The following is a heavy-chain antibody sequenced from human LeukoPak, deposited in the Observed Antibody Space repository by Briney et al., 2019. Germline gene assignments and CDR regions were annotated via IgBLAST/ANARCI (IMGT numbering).Heavy chain of an antibody. CDR1: GFTFSSYA. CDR2: INSDGSST. CDR3: AKGSPAYSSSWKHYFDY. V-gene: IGHV3-74*01. D-gene: IGHD6-13*01. J-gene: IGHJ4*02. Sequence: GSLRLSCAASGFTFSSYAMSWVRQAPGKGLVWVSRINSDGSSTSYADSVKGRFTISRDNAKNTLYLQMNSLRAEDTAVYYCAKGSPAYSSSWKHYFDYWGQGTLVSVSS.